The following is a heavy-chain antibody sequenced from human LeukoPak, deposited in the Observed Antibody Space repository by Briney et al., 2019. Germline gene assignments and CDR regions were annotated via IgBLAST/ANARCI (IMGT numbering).Heavy chain of an antibody. D-gene: IGHD2-2*01. CDR1: GFTFSSYG. CDR2: IRYDGSNK. J-gene: IGHJ6*03. V-gene: IGHV3-30*02. Sequence: GGSLRLSCAASGFTFSSYGMHWVRQAPGKGLEWVAFIRYDGSNKYYADSVKGRFTISRDNSKNTLYLQMNSLRAEDTAVYYCATAGYCSSTSCRYYYYYYMDVWGKGTTVTISS. CDR3: ATAGYCSSTSCRYYYYYYMDV.